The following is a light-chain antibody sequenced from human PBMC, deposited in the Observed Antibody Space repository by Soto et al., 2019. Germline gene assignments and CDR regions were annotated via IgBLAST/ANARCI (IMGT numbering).Light chain of an antibody. V-gene: IGKV3-20*01. Sequence: EIVLTQSPGTLSLSPGEGATLSCRASQSVSSSYIAWYQQRPGQTPSLLIYGASTRATGIPDRFSGSASGTDFTRTISRLEPEDFAVYFCQQYSDLPMTFGQGTRLEIK. CDR3: QQYSDLPMT. J-gene: IGKJ5*01. CDR2: GAS. CDR1: QSVSSSY.